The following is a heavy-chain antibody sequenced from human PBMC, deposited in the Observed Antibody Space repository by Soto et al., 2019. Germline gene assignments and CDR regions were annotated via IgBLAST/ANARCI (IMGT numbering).Heavy chain of an antibody. CDR3: ARVGLYGDYGDWFDP. J-gene: IGHJ5*02. CDR2: ISSSSSTI. D-gene: IGHD4-17*01. V-gene: IGHV3-48*01. CDR1: GFTFSSYS. Sequence: EVQLVESGGGLVQPGGSLRLSCAASGFTFSSYSMNWVRQTPGKGLEWVSYISSSSSTIYYADSVKGRFTISRDNAKNSLYLQMNSLRAEDTAVYYCARVGLYGDYGDWFDPWGQGTLVTVSS.